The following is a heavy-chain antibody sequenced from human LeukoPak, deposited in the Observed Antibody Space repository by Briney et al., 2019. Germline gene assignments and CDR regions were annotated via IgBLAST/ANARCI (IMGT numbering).Heavy chain of an antibody. CDR1: GYTFTGYY. D-gene: IGHD6-13*01. Sequence: ASVKVSCKASGYTFTGYYMHWVRQAPGQGLEWMGWINPNSGGTNYAQKFQGRVTMTRDTSISTAYMELSRLRSDDTAVYYCARDLIAAATLHYYGMDVWGQGTTVTVSS. CDR3: ARDLIAAATLHYYGMDV. V-gene: IGHV1-2*02. J-gene: IGHJ6*02. CDR2: INPNSGGT.